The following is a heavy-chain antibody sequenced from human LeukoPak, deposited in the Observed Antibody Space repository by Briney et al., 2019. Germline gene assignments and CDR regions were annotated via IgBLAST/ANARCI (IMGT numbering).Heavy chain of an antibody. CDR1: GGSISSYY. CDR2: IYTSGST. Sequence: SETLSLTCTVSGGSISSYYWSWIRQPAGKGLEWIGRIYTSGSTNYNPSLKSRVTMSVDTSKNQFSLKLSSVTAADTAVYYCARDPRGRFLESNWFDPWGQGTLVTVSS. D-gene: IGHD3-3*01. J-gene: IGHJ5*02. V-gene: IGHV4-4*07. CDR3: ARDPRGRFLESNWFDP.